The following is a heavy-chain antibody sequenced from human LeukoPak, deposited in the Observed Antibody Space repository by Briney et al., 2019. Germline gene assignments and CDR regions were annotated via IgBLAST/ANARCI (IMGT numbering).Heavy chain of an antibody. J-gene: IGHJ4*02. CDR2: INSDGSIT. D-gene: IGHD5-18*01. V-gene: IGHV3-74*01. CDR1: GFTFSSYW. CDR3: ARDVAGYGY. Sequence: PGGSLRLPCAASGFTFSSYWMHWVRQAPGKGLVWVSRINSDGSITSYADSVKGRFTISRDNAQNTLYLQMNSLRAVDTAVYYCARDVAGYGYWGQGTLVTVSS.